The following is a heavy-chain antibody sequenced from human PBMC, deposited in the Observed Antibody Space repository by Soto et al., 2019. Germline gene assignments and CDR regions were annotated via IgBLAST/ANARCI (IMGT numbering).Heavy chain of an antibody. V-gene: IGHV3-13*01. J-gene: IGHJ6*02. D-gene: IGHD3-3*01. Sequence: EVQLVESGGGLVQPGGSLRLSCAASGFTFSSYDMHWVRQATGKGLEWVSAIGTAGDTYYPGSVKGRFTISRENAKNSLYLQMNSLRAGDTAVYYCARGAIDNLTIFGVVIIQHYGMDVWGQGTTVTVSS. CDR1: GFTFSSYD. CDR2: IGTAGDT. CDR3: ARGAIDNLTIFGVVIIQHYGMDV.